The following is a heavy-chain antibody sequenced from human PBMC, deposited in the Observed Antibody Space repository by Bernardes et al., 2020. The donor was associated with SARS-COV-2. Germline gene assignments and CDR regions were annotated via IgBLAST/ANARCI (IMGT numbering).Heavy chain of an antibody. CDR1: GGSISSSNW. D-gene: IGHD2-2*01. CDR2: IYHSGST. V-gene: IGHV4-4*02. Sequence: SETLSLTRAVSGGSISSSNWWSWVRQPPGKGLEWIGEIYHSGSTNYNPSLKSRVTISVDKSKNQFSLKLSSVTAADTAVYYCARGVGYCSSTSCPNYYYYYGMDVWGQGTTVTVSS. CDR3: ARGVGYCSSTSCPNYYYYYGMDV. J-gene: IGHJ6*02.